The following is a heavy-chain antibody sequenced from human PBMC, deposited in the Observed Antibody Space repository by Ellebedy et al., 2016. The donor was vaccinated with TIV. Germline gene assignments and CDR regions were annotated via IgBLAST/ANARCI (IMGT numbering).Heavy chain of an antibody. CDR3: ARGKYCSGGSCPYYGMDV. D-gene: IGHD2-15*01. Sequence: GESLKISXEASGFTFSSYDMHWVRQATGEGLEWVSAIGTAGDTYYPGSVKGRFTISRENAKNSLYLQMNSLRAGDTAVYYCARGKYCSGGSCPYYGMDVWGQGTTVTVSS. V-gene: IGHV3-13*04. CDR1: GFTFSSYD. CDR2: IGTAGDT. J-gene: IGHJ6*02.